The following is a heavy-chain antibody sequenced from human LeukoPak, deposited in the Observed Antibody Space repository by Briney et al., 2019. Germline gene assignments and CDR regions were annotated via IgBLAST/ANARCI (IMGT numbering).Heavy chain of an antibody. CDR3: AREYYYGSGTPGY. Sequence: VASVKVSCKASGGTFSSYAINWVRQAPGQGLEWMGGIIPIFGTANYAQKFQGRVTITADESTSTAYMELSSLRSEDTAVYYCAREYYYGSGTPGYWGQGTLVTVSS. J-gene: IGHJ4*02. V-gene: IGHV1-69*13. D-gene: IGHD3-10*01. CDR1: GGTFSSYA. CDR2: IIPIFGTA.